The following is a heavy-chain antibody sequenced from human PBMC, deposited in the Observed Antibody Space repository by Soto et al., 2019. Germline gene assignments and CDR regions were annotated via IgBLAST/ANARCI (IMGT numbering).Heavy chain of an antibody. V-gene: IGHV3-64D*06. CDR2: ISSNGGST. CDR3: VKVAPYYYDSSGYYSYYFDY. J-gene: IGHJ4*02. D-gene: IGHD3-22*01. Sequence: GGSLRLSCSASGFTFSSYAMHWVRQAPGKGLEYVSAISSNGGSTYYADSVKGRFTISRDNSKNTLYLQMSSLRAEDTAVYYCVKVAPYYYDSSGYYSYYFDYWGQGTLVTVSS. CDR1: GFTFSSYA.